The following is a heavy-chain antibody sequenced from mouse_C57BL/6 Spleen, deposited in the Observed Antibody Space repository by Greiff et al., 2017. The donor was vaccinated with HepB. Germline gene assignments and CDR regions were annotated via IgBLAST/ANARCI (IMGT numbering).Heavy chain of an antibody. V-gene: IGHV5-17*01. CDR1: GFTFSDYG. CDR2: ISSGSSTI. J-gene: IGHJ1*03. CDR3: ARRDYYYGSSQYWYFDV. D-gene: IGHD1-1*01. Sequence: EVKLMESGGGLVKPGGSLKLSCAASGFTFSDYGMHWVRQAPEKGLEWVAYISSGSSTIYYADTVKGRFTISRDNAKNTLFLQMTSLRSEDTAMYYCARRDYYYGSSQYWYFDVWGTGTTVTVSS.